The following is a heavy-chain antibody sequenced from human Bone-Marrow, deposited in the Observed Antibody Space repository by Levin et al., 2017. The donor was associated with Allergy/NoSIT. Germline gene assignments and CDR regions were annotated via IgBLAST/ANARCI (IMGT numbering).Heavy chain of an antibody. D-gene: IGHD5/OR15-5a*01. CDR3: ARGLGVYDAFDS. J-gene: IGHJ3*01. CDR1: GFTFDNYG. Sequence: GGSLRLSCAASGFTFDNYGMNWVRQAPGRGPEWVSSISGGGSYTFYAASVKGRFTISRDNAAKSLSLQMDNLRGEDTAVYYCARGLGVYDAFDSWGQGTRVIVSS. CDR2: ISGGGSYT. V-gene: IGHV3-21*01.